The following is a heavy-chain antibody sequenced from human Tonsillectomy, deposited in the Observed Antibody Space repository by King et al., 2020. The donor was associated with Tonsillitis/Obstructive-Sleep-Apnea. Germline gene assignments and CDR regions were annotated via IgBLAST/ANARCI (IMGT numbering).Heavy chain of an antibody. V-gene: IGHV4-39*01. D-gene: IGHD3-3*01. J-gene: IGHJ4*02. Sequence: QLQESGPGLVKPSETLSLTCTVSGGSISSSNYYWGWIRQPPGRGLEWIGSVYYSGSTYYNPSLKSRVTISVDTSKNQFSLKLRSVTAADTAVYYCAPLGESHYDFWSGYYPLFDYWGQGTLITVSS. CDR3: APLGESHYDFWSGYYPLFDY. CDR2: VYYSGST. CDR1: GGSISSSNYY.